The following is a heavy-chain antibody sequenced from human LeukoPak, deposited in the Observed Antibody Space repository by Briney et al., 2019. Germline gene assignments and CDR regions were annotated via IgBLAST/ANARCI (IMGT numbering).Heavy chain of an antibody. Sequence: GGSLRLSCAASGFTFSSAWMSWVRQAPGKGLEWVGRIESKTDGGTTDYAAPVKGRFTISRDDSKNTLYLQMNSLKTEDTAVYYCTTDGPYDFWSGFDWFDPWGQGTLVTVSS. J-gene: IGHJ5*02. D-gene: IGHD3-3*01. CDR1: GFTFSSAW. V-gene: IGHV3-15*04. CDR3: TTDGPYDFWSGFDWFDP. CDR2: IESKTDGGTT.